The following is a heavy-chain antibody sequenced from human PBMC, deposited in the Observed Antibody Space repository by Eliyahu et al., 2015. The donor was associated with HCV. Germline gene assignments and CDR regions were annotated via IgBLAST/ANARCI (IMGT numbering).Heavy chain of an antibody. CDR1: GFTFSSYW. J-gene: IGHJ4*02. CDR3: ARITVPTNVLLWFGELFGGHYYFDY. V-gene: IGHV3-7*04. Sequence: EVQLVESGGGLVQPGGSLRLSCAASGFTFSSYWXSWVRXAPGKGLEWVANIKQDGSEKYYVDSVKGRFTISRDNAKNSLYLQMNSLRAEDTAVYYCARITVPTNVLLWFGELFGGHYYFDYWGQGTLVTVSS. CDR2: IKQDGSEK. D-gene: IGHD3-10*01.